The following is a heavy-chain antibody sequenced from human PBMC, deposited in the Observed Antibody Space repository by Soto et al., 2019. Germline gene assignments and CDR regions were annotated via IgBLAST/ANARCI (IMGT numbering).Heavy chain of an antibody. D-gene: IGHD1-7*01. CDR2: IYYSGTT. CDR3: ARDITGTTNVDP. V-gene: IGHV4-31*03. CDR1: GGSISSGGHY. Sequence: PSETLSLTCTVSGGSISSGGHYWSWIRQHPGKGLEWIGYIYYSGTTYYNPSLQSRITMSVDTSKNQFSLKLSSVTAADTAVYYCARDITGTTNVDPWGQGTLVTVSS. J-gene: IGHJ5*02.